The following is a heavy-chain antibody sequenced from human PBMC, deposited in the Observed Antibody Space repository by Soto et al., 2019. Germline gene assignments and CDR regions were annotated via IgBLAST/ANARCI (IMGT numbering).Heavy chain of an antibody. Sequence: SETLSLTCTVSGGSISSGGYYWSWIRQHPGKGLEWIEYIYYSGSTYYNPSLKSRVTISVDTSKNQFSLKLSSVTAADTAVYYCARGKYYYDSSGYSNFDYWGQGTLVTVSS. D-gene: IGHD3-22*01. CDR3: ARGKYYYDSSGYSNFDY. V-gene: IGHV4-31*03. CDR1: GGSISSGGYY. CDR2: IYYSGST. J-gene: IGHJ4*02.